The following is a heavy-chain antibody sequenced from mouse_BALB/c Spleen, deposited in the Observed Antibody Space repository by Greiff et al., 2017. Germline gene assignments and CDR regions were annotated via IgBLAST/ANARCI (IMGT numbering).Heavy chain of an antibody. V-gene: IGHV5-17*02. Sequence: DVMLVESGGGLVQPGGSRKLSCAASGFTFSSFGMHWVRQAPEKGLEWVAYISSGSSTIYYADTVKGRFTISRDNPKNTLFLQMTSLRSEDTAMYYCASTTVVAPLDYWGQGTTLTGSS. J-gene: IGHJ2*01. CDR1: GFTFSSFG. D-gene: IGHD1-1*01. CDR3: ASTTVVAPLDY. CDR2: ISSGSSTI.